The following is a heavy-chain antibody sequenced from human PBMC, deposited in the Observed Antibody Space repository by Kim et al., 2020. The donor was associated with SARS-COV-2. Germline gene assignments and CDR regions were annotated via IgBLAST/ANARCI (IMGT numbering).Heavy chain of an antibody. V-gene: IGHV3-23*01. CDR2: ISGSGGST. D-gene: IGHD3-10*01. CDR3: AKGFLSGSLSPGWFDP. CDR1: GFTFSSYA. Sequence: GGSLRLSCAASGFTFSSYAMSWVRQAPGKGLEWVSAISGSGGSTYYADSVKGRFTISRDNSKNTLYLQMNSLRAEDTAVYYCAKGFLSGSLSPGWFDPWGQGTLVTVSS. J-gene: IGHJ5*02.